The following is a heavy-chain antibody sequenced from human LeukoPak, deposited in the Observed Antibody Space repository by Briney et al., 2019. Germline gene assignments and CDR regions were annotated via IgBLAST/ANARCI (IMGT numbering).Heavy chain of an antibody. J-gene: IGHJ4*02. CDR2: IIPIFGTA. V-gene: IGHV1-69*05. CDR3: AVLLEWIQLDY. D-gene: IGHD5-18*01. CDR1: GGTFSSYA. Sequence: SVKVSCTASGGTFSSYAISWVRQAPGQGLEWMGGIIPIFGTANYAQKFQGRVTITTDESTSTAYMELSSLRSEDTAVYYCAVLLEWIQLDYWGQGTLVTVSS.